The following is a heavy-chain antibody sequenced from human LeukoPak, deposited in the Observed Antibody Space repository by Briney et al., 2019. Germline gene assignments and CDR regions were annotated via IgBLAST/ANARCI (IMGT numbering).Heavy chain of an antibody. CDR3: ATSVLSDEWLLILDY. D-gene: IGHD3-3*01. CDR2: FDPEDGET. J-gene: IGHJ4*02. V-gene: IGHV1-24*01. CDR1: GYTLTELS. Sequence: ASVKVSCKVSGYTLTELSMHWVRQAPGKGLEWMGCFDPEDGETIYAQKFQGRVTMTEDTSTDTAYMELSSLRSEDTAVYYCATSVLSDEWLLILDYWGQGTLVTVSS.